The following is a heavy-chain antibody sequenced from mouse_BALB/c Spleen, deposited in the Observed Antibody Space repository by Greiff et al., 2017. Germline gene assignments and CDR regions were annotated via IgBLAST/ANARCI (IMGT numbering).Heavy chain of an antibody. D-gene: IGHD2-10*02. J-gene: IGHJ4*01. CDR2: ISSGGST. CDR1: GFTFSSYA. V-gene: IGHV5-6-5*01. CDR3: ARPYGNFYAMDY. Sequence: EVMLVESGGGLVKPGGSLKLSCAASGFTFSSYAMSWVRQTPEKRLEWVASISSGGSTYYPDSVKGRFTISRDNARNILYLQMSSLRSEDTAMYYCARPYGNFYAMDYWGQGTSVTVSS.